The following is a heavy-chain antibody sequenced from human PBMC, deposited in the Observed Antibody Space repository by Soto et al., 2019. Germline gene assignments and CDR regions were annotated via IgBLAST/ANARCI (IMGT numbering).Heavy chain of an antibody. CDR1: GGSVRNDNYD. CDR2: IYYSGST. J-gene: IGHJ5*02. V-gene: IGHV4-30-4*01. D-gene: IGHD3-22*01. Sequence: SLCRSFPVSGGSVRNDNYDWSWIRQSPGKGLEWIAYIYYSGSTYYSPSLKSRLTISVDPSKNQFSLKLSSVTDADTAVYYCARTDSPAPFYDASADFDRWGQGTLVTVSS. CDR3: ARTDSPAPFYDASADFDR.